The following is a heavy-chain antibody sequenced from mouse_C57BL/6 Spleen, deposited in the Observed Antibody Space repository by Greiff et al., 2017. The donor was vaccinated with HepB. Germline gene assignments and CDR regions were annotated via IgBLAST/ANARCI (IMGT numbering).Heavy chain of an antibody. D-gene: IGHD2-1*01. CDR3: ARSRHGNHAFFDY. V-gene: IGHV7-3*01. CDR2: IRNKANGYTT. CDR1: GFTFTDYY. Sequence: EVQLVESGGGLVQPGGSLSLSCAASGFTFTDYYMSWVRQHPGKALEWLGFIRNKANGYTTEYSASVKGRFTISRDNSQSILYLQMNALRAEYSATYYCARSRHGNHAFFDYWGQGTTLTVSS. J-gene: IGHJ2*01.